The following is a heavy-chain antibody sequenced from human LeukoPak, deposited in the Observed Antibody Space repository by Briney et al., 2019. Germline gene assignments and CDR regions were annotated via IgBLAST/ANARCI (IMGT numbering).Heavy chain of an antibody. CDR3: ARDGVAPGIYFDH. CDR1: GFTFSSYW. D-gene: IGHD6-13*01. CDR2: IKQDGSEK. Sequence: GGSLRLSCVASGFTFSSYWMNWVRQAPGKGLEWVANIKQDGSEKYYVDSVKGRFTISRDNAKNSLYLRMNSLRAEDTAVYYCARDGVAPGIYFDHWGQGALVTVPS. J-gene: IGHJ4*02. V-gene: IGHV3-7*01.